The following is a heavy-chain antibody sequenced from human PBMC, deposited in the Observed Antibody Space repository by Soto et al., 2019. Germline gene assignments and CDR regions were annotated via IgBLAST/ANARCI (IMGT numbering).Heavy chain of an antibody. J-gene: IGHJ6*02. CDR3: TTDTKCGNGVCYPYYYGLDV. Sequence: GGSLRLSCAASGFTFSRAWMSWVRQAPGKGLEWVGRIKSKTDSGTIDYAAPVKGRFTISRDDSKNTVYLQMNGLKTEDAAVYYCTTDTKCGNGVCYPYYYGLDVWGQGTTVTVS. CDR2: IKSKTDSGTI. D-gene: IGHD2-8*01. CDR1: GFTFSRAW. V-gene: IGHV3-15*01.